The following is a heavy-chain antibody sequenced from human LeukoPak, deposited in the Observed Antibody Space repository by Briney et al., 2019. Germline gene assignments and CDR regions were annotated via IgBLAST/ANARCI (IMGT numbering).Heavy chain of an antibody. CDR1: GGSISSTSHY. Sequence: SETLSLTCTVSGGSISSTSHYWGWLRQPPGKGLEWIGSIYYSGSTYHSPSLKSRVTMSVDTSKNQFSLKLSSVTAADTAMYYCARVKRKYQLLKPLHETPSHYFDYWGQGTLVTVSS. CDR2: IYYSGST. V-gene: IGHV4-39*07. D-gene: IGHD2-2*01. J-gene: IGHJ4*02. CDR3: ARVKRKYQLLKPLHETPSHYFDY.